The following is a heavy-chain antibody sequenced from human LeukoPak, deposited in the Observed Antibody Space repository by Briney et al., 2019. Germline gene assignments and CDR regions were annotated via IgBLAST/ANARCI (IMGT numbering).Heavy chain of an antibody. CDR2: INPNSGGT. V-gene: IGHV1-2*02. J-gene: IGHJ4*02. CDR3: ARAQNYYDSSGYQPYRY. CDR1: EYTFTGYY. D-gene: IGHD3-22*01. Sequence: ASVKVSCKASEYTFTGYYMHWVRQAPGQGLEWMGWINPNSGGTNYAQKFQGRVTMTRDTSISTAYMELSRLRSDDTAVYYCARAQNYYDSSGYQPYRYWGQGTLVTVSS.